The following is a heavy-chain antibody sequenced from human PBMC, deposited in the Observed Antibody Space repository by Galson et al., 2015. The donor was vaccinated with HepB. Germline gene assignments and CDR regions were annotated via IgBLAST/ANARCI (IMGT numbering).Heavy chain of an antibody. V-gene: IGHV3-23*01. Sequence: SLRLSCAASGFTFGSYGMTWVRQAPGKGLEWVSSISGSGVNTDYADSVKGRFTISRDISKNTLYLQMNSLRAEDTAVYYCAKPDDSWGQGTLVTVSS. CDR2: ISGSGVNT. J-gene: IGHJ5*01. CDR3: AKPDDS. CDR1: GFTFGSYG.